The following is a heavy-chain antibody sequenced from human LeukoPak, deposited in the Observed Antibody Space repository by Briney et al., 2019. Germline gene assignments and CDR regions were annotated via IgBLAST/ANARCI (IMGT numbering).Heavy chain of an antibody. CDR1: GLTVRNNY. CDR3: AKGVGYCSGGSCQQFDY. Sequence: GGSLRLSCAASGLTVRNNYMSWVRQSPGKGLEWVSVIYSDGSTYYEDSVKGRITISRDNSKNTLYLQMNSLRAEDTAVYYCAKGVGYCSGGSCQQFDYWGQGTLVTVSS. J-gene: IGHJ4*02. CDR2: IYSDGST. V-gene: IGHV3-53*01. D-gene: IGHD2-15*01.